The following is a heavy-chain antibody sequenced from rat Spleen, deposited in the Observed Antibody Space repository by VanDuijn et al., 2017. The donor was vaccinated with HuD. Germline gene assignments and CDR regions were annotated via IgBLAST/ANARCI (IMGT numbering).Heavy chain of an antibody. CDR1: GFTFSNYY. Sequence: EVQLVESGGGLVQPGRSLKLSCATSGFTFSNYYMAWVRQAPKKGLEWVATISTSGSRTYYPDSVKGRFTISRDNAKSTLYLQMNSLRSEDTATYYCTRDRHYWYFDFWGPGTMVTVSS. J-gene: IGHJ1*01. V-gene: IGHV5-27*01. CDR2: ISTSGSRT. CDR3: TRDRHYWYFDF.